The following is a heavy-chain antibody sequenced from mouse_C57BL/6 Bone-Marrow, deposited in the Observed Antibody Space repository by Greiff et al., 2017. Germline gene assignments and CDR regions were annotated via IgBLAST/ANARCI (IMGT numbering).Heavy chain of an antibody. Sequence: QVQLQQPGAELVKPGASVKMSCKASGYTFTSYWITWVKQRPGQGLEWIGMIHPNGGSPDYNEKFKGEATLSVDKSARTAYMELSSLTSEDAAVYYCARSYDCDDYTMDYWGQGTSVTVSS. D-gene: IGHD2-4*01. V-gene: IGHV1-64*01. J-gene: IGHJ4*01. CDR1: GYTFTSYW. CDR3: ARSYDCDDYTMDY. CDR2: IHPNGGSP.